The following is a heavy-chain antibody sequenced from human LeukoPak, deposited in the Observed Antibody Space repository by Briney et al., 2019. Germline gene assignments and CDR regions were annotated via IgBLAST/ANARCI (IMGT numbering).Heavy chain of an antibody. D-gene: IGHD6-6*01. CDR1: GFTFSSYA. J-gene: IGHJ4*02. V-gene: IGHV3-23*01. Sequence: GGSLRLSCAASGFTFSSYAMSWVRQAPGKGLEWVSAISGSGGSTYYADSVKARFTISRDNSKNTLYLQMNSLRAEDTAVYYCAKRFEFAAARAGQNLYYFDYWGQGTLVTVSS. CDR3: AKRFEFAAARAGQNLYYFDY. CDR2: ISGSGGST.